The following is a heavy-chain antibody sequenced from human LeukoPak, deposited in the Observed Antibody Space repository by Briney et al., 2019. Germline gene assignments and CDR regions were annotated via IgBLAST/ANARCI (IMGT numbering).Heavy chain of an antibody. CDR2: ISSSSSYI. Sequence: TAGGSLRLSCAASGFTFSTYAMSWVRQAPGKGLEWVSSISSSSSYIYYADSVKGRFTISRDNAKNSLYLQMNSLRAEDTAVYYCARDSYDSSGYLPMDYWGQGTLVTVSS. D-gene: IGHD3-22*01. CDR1: GFTFSTYA. V-gene: IGHV3-21*01. J-gene: IGHJ4*02. CDR3: ARDSYDSSGYLPMDY.